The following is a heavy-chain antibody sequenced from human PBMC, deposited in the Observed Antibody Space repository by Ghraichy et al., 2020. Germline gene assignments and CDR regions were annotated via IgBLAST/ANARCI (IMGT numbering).Heavy chain of an antibody. CDR3: AKNPSRGEQWLENWFDP. V-gene: IGHV3-23*01. J-gene: IGHJ5*02. Sequence: GGSLRLSCAASALSFSSHGMSWVRQAPGKGPEWVSTISASGTITYYADSVKGRFTISRDNSKDTLYLQMSSLRAEDTAIYYCAKNPSRGEQWLENWFDPWGQGTLVSVSS. CDR1: ALSFSSHG. D-gene: IGHD6-19*01. CDR2: ISASGTIT.